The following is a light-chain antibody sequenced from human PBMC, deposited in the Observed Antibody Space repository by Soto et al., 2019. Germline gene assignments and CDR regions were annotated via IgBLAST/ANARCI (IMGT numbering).Light chain of an antibody. CDR3: SSYAGSTYYV. J-gene: IGLJ1*01. CDR1: SSDVGGYNY. CDR2: EVS. Sequence: QSALTQPPSASGSPGQSVTISCTGTSSDVGGYNYVSWYQQHPGKAPKLMIYEVSKRPSGVPDRFSGSKSGNTASLTVSGLQAEDEADYYCSSYAGSTYYVFGTGTQLTVL. V-gene: IGLV2-8*01.